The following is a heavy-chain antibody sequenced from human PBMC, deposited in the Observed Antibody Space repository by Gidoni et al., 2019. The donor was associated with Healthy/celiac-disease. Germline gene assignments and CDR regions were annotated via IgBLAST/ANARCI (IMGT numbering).Heavy chain of an antibody. CDR1: GFTFSSYA. Sequence: EVQLLESGGGLVQPGGSLRLSCAASGFTFSSYAMSWVSQAPGKGLEWVSAISGGGGSTYYADSVKGRFTISRDNSKNTLYLQMNSLRAEDTAVYYCAKLSSGWYRESFDPWGQGTLVTVSS. CDR2: ISGGGGST. CDR3: AKLSSGWYRESFDP. V-gene: IGHV3-23*01. J-gene: IGHJ5*02. D-gene: IGHD6-19*01.